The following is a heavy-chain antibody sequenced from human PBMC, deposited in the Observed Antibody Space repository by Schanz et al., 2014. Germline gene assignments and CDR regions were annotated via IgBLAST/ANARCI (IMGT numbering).Heavy chain of an antibody. J-gene: IGHJ5*02. CDR1: GFTVNTNY. D-gene: IGHD6-6*01. Sequence: EVQLVESGGGLIHPGGSLRLSCAVSGFTVNTNYMTWVRQAPGKGLECVSILYIRSTYYADSVKGRFTISRDNSKNTLYLQMNSLRAEDTAVYYCAKSYISASLPTFDPWGQGTLVTVSS. CDR2: LYIRST. CDR3: AKSYISASLPTFDP. V-gene: IGHV3-53*01.